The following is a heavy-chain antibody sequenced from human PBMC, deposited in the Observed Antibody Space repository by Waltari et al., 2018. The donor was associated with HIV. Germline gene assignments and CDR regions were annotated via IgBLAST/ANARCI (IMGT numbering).Heavy chain of an antibody. Sequence: QVHLVQSGAESRKPGASVTVSCKASGYTFTHYGITWVRQAPGQGLEWMGWISGYNGDTKYAQKVRGRVTMTTDTSTSTAYLEMGSLRFDDTAVYYCARDHYYGSSGYYSDYWGQGTLVTVSS. V-gene: IGHV1-18*01. CDR1: GYTFTHYG. CDR3: ARDHYYGSSGYYSDY. CDR2: ISGYNGDT. J-gene: IGHJ4*02. D-gene: IGHD3-22*01.